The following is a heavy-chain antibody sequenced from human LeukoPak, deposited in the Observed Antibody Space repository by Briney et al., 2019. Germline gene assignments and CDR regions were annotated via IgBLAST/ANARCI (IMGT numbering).Heavy chain of an antibody. J-gene: IGHJ4*02. CDR3: TRDDPYSSGGY. D-gene: IGHD6-19*01. CDR2: IRSKAYGGTT. V-gene: IGHV3-49*03. CDR1: GFTFGDYA. Sequence: GGSLRLSCTASGFTFGDYAMSWFRQAPGKGLEWVGFIRSKAYGGTTEYAASVKGRFTISRDDSKSIAYLQMNSLRTEDTAVYYCTRDDPYSSGGYWGQGTLVTVSS.